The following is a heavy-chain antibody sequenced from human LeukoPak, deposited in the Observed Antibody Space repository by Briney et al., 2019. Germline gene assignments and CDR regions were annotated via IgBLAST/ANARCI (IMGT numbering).Heavy chain of an antibody. J-gene: IGHJ5*02. CDR3: ARVDNYYDSSGYYYNWFDP. CDR2: IIPIFGTA. D-gene: IGHD3-22*01. Sequence: GASVKVSCKASGGTFSSYAISWVRQAPGQGLEWMGGIIPIFGTANYAQKFQGRVTITTDESASTAYMELSSLRSEDTAVYYCARVDNYYDSSGYYYNWFDPWGQGTLVTVSS. CDR1: GGTFSSYA. V-gene: IGHV1-69*05.